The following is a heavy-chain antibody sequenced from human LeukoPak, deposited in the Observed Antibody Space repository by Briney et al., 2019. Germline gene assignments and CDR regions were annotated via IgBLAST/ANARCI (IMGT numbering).Heavy chain of an antibody. Sequence: SQTLSLTCTVSGGSISSGGYYWSWIRQPPGKGLEWIGDMYYSGSTNYNPSLKSRVAISVDMSKNHFSLKLSSVTAADTAVYYCAKSPQGYYKYMDVWGKGTTVTVSS. J-gene: IGHJ6*03. CDR3: AKSPQGYYKYMDV. CDR2: MYYSGST. CDR1: GGSISSGGYY. V-gene: IGHV4-61*03.